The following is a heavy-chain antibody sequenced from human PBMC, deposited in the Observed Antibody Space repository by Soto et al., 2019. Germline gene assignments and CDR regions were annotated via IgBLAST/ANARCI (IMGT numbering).Heavy chain of an antibody. CDR3: AHTGEVATIISDAFDI. J-gene: IGHJ3*02. V-gene: IGHV2-5*02. Sequence: QITLKESGPTLVKPTQTLTLTCTFSGISLSTDAVGVAWIRQPPGKALEWLALIYWDDDKRYSPSLKSRLTIIKDTSKNQVVLTITNMDPVDTATYYCAHTGEVATIISDAFDIWGPGASVTVSS. CDR2: IYWDDDK. CDR1: GISLSTDAVG. D-gene: IGHD5-12*01.